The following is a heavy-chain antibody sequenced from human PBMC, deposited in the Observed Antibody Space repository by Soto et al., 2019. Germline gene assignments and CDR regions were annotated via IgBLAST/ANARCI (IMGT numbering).Heavy chain of an antibody. J-gene: IGHJ4*02. Sequence: QVQLQESGPGLVKPSQTLSLTCTVSGGSISSGGYYWSWIRQHPGKGLEWIGYIYYSGSTSYNPSLKSRVTISVDTSKNQFSLKLSSVTAADTAVYYCARTRLSFCGGDCYDEPFFDYWGQGTLVTVSS. CDR2: IYYSGST. V-gene: IGHV4-31*03. CDR1: GGSISSGGYY. CDR3: ARTRLSFCGGDCYDEPFFDY. D-gene: IGHD2-21*01.